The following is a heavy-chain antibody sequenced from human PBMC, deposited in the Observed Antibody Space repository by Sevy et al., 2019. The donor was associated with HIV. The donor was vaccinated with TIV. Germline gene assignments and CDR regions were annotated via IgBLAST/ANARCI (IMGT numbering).Heavy chain of an antibody. J-gene: IGHJ6*02. CDR2: ISDHGRDK. D-gene: IGHD3-9*01. CDR3: AKDFTGYNGMDV. V-gene: IGHV3-30*18. CDR1: GIIFTSSG. Sequence: GGSLRLSCVVSGIIFTSSGMHWVRQAPGKGLEWVAVISDHGRDKFYADSVKGRFTISRDNSKNILYLQMNSLRIEDTAVYYCAKDFTGYNGMDVWGQGTMVTVSS.